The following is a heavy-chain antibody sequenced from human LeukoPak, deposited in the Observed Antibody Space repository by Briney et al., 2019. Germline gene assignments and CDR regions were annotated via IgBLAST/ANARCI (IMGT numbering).Heavy chain of an antibody. D-gene: IGHD3-22*01. Sequence: PSETLSLTCTVSGGSISSSSYYWSWIRQPPGKGLEWIGEINHSGSTNYNPSLKSRVTISVDTSKNQFSLKLSSVTAADTAVYYCARGRGLYYDSRSFDYWGRGTLVTVSS. CDR2: INHSGST. CDR1: GGSISSSSYY. V-gene: IGHV4-39*07. CDR3: ARGRGLYYDSRSFDY. J-gene: IGHJ4*02.